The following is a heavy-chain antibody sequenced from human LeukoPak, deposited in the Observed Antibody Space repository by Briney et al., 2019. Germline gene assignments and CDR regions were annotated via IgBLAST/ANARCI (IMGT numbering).Heavy chain of an antibody. CDR2: ISSSGSTI. Sequence: GGSLRLACAASGFTFSSYEMNWVCQAPGKGLEWVSYISSSGSTIYYADSVKGRFTISRDNAKNSLYLQMNSLRAEDTAVYYCAELGITMIGGVWGKGTTVTVSS. CDR3: AELGITMIGGV. V-gene: IGHV3-48*03. CDR1: GFTFSSYE. J-gene: IGHJ6*04. D-gene: IGHD3-10*02.